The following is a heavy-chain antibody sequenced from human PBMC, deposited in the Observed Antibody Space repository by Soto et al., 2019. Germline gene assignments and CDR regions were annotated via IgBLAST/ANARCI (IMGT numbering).Heavy chain of an antibody. CDR2: IKEDGSEK. J-gene: IGHJ4*02. D-gene: IGHD3-3*01. CDR3: ARRLLRYYDFWSAVPGIEY. V-gene: IGHV3-7*01. Sequence: GRGLKWVANIKEDGSEKYDVYSVRGRFTISRDNAKNSLYVQMNSLRAEDTAVYYCARRLLRYYDFWSAVPGIEYWGQGTLVTVSS.